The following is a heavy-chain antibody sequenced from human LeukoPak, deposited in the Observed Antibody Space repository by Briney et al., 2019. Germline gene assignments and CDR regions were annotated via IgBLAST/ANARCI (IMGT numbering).Heavy chain of an antibody. V-gene: IGHV1-69*04. Sequence: SVKVSCKASGGTSSSYAISWVRQAPGQGLEWMGRIIPILGIANYAQKFQGRVTITADKSTSTAYMELSSLRSEDTAVYYCARWGSDFWSGYYIQTYGMDVWGQGTTVTVSS. J-gene: IGHJ6*02. CDR3: ARWGSDFWSGYYIQTYGMDV. CDR2: IIPILGIA. D-gene: IGHD3-3*01. CDR1: GGTSSSYA.